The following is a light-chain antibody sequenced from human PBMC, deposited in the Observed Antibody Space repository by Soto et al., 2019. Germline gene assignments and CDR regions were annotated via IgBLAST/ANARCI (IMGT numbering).Light chain of an antibody. Sequence: EIVLTQSPATLSLSPGATATLSCRARQSVTSSLAWFQQNHGQAPRLLIYDVSRSATAIPARCSGSGSGTDFTLTSSSLEPEAVEVYYCQHRTPWPTFGGGTKVEIK. J-gene: IGKJ4*01. V-gene: IGKV3-11*01. CDR3: QHRTPWPT. CDR2: DVS. CDR1: QSVTSS.